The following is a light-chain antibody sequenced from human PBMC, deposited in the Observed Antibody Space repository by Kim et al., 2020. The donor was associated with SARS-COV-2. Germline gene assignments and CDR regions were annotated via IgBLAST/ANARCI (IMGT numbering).Light chain of an antibody. Sequence: GQSVTISCTGTSSDVGGYNYVSWYQQHPGKAPKLVLYDVTKRPSGVPDRFSGSKSGNTASLTISRLQAEDEADYYCCSYAGGSTWVFGGGTKLTVL. J-gene: IGLJ2*01. V-gene: IGLV2-11*03. CDR3: CSYAGGSTWV. CDR2: DVT. CDR1: SSDVGGYNY.